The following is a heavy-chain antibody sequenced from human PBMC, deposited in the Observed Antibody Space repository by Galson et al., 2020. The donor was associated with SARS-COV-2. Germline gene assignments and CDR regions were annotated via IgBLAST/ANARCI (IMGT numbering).Heavy chain of an antibody. CDR1: GFIFSIYA. CDR3: VKDRIRWSLQFDH. J-gene: IGHJ4*02. CDR2: ISSNGGTI. D-gene: IGHD4-17*01. V-gene: IGHV3-64D*08. Sequence: GGSLRLSCSASGFIFSIYAMHWVRQAPGKGLEYVSSISSNGGTIYYADFVRGRFTISRDNFKNTLYLEMSSLRPEDTAMYYCVKDRIRWSLQFDHWGQGSLVTVSS.